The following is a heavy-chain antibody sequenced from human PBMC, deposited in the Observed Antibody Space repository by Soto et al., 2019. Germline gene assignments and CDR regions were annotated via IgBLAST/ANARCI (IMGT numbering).Heavy chain of an antibody. CDR2: IYYSGNIYYSGNT. CDR3: ARISGSYFAFDI. V-gene: IGHV4-59*01. CDR1: GGSMSRYY. J-gene: IGHJ3*02. Sequence: PSETLSLTCTASGGSMSRYYWNWIRQSPGKGLEWIGYIYYSGNIYYSGNTNYNPSLKSRVTISIDTSKNQFSLKLSSVTAADTAVYYCARISGSYFAFDIWGQGTMVTVSS. D-gene: IGHD1-26*01.